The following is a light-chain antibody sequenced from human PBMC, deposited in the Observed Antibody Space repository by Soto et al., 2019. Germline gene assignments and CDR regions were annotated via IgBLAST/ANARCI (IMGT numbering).Light chain of an antibody. CDR2: AAS. Sequence: DIQMTQSPSSLSASVGDRVTITCRASQSISSYLNWYQQKPGKAPKLLIYAASSLQSGVPSRFSGSGSGTDFTLTTSSLQPEDFATYYCQQSYSTPWTSRQGTKVEIK. V-gene: IGKV1-39*01. CDR1: QSISSY. J-gene: IGKJ1*01. CDR3: QQSYSTPWT.